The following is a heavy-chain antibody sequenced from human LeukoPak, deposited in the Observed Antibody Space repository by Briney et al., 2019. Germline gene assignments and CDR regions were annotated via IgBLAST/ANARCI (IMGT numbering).Heavy chain of an antibody. V-gene: IGHV4-59*01. CDR1: GGSISSYY. CDR2: IYYSGST. J-gene: IGHJ4*02. D-gene: IGHD6-19*01. Sequence: SETLSLTCTVSGGSISSYYWSWIRQPPGKGLEWIGYIYYSGSTNYNPSLKGRVTISVDTSKNQFSLKLSSVTAADTAVYYCARFMAGTSEDYWGQGTLVTVSS. CDR3: ARFMAGTSEDY.